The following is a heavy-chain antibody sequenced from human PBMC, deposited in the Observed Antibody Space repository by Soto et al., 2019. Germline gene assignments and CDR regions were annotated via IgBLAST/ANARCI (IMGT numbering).Heavy chain of an antibody. J-gene: IGHJ6*02. CDR1: GFTFDNYG. V-gene: IGHV3-30*18. CDR2: ISFDGRNT. CDR3: AKGRSYYYYGVDV. Sequence: PGGSLRLSCAASGFTFDNYGMHWVRQAPGKGLEWVVVISFDGRNTDYADSVKGRFTISRDNSKSTLYLQMNSLRAEDTALYYCAKGRSYYYYGVDVWGQGTTVTVSS.